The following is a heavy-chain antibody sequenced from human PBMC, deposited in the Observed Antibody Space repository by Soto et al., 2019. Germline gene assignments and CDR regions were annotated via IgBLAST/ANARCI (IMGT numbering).Heavy chain of an antibody. CDR3: AKDLNPQVDSSGYYLGSWDYGMDV. D-gene: IGHD3-22*01. CDR1: GFTFSSYA. Sequence: HHGGSLRLSCAASGFTFSSYAMSWVRQAPGKGLEWVSAISGRGGSTYYADSVKGRFTISRDNSKNTLYLQMNSLRAEDTAVYYCAKDLNPQVDSSGYYLGSWDYGMDVWGQGTTVTVSS. V-gene: IGHV3-23*01. J-gene: IGHJ6*02. CDR2: ISGRGGST.